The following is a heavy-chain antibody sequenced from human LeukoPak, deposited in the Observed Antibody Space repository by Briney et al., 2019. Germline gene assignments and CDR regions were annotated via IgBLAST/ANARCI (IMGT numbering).Heavy chain of an antibody. CDR3: ARDRVEFVSGNYRNNNWFDP. CDR1: GFTVSSSY. Sequence: GGSLRLSCTATGFTVSSSYMSWVRQAPGKGLEWVSVIYSDGSTYYPDSVKGRFTISRDNSKNTLYLQMNSLRAEDTAVCFCARDRVEFVSGNYRNNNWFDPWGQGTLVTVSS. D-gene: IGHD1-26*01. V-gene: IGHV3-53*01. CDR2: IYSDGST. J-gene: IGHJ5*02.